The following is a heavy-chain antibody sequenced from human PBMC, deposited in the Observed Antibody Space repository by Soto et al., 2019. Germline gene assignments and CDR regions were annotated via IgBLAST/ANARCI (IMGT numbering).Heavy chain of an antibody. V-gene: IGHV4-61*01. Sequence: QVQLQESGPGLVKPSETLSLTCTVSGGSVSGGSYCWSWIRQPPGKGLECIGYVYNSGSTTYHPPLKSHVTVSVDTSKNQFSLGLSSVTAADTAVYYCARVPLTPYFDLWGRGTLVTVSS. J-gene: IGHJ2*01. CDR3: ARVPLTPYFDL. D-gene: IGHD3-9*01. CDR2: VYNSGST. CDR1: GGSVSGGSYC.